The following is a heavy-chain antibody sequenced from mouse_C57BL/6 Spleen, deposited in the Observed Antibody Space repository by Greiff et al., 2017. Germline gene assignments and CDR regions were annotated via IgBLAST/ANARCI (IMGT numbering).Heavy chain of an antibody. J-gene: IGHJ2*01. V-gene: IGHV7-3*01. CDR1: TFTAYY. D-gene: IGHD1-1*01. Sequence: EVKLMESGGGLVQPGGFTFTAYYMSWVRQPPGKALEWLGFIRNTANGYTTEYSAYVKGPFTISRDNSQSILYLQMNALRAEDSATYYCASSLYYYGSSSVDYWGQGTTLTVSS. CDR3: ASSLYYYGSSSVDY. CDR2: IRNTANGYTT.